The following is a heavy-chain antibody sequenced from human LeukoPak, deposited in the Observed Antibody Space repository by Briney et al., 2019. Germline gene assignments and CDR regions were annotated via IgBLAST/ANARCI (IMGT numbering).Heavy chain of an antibody. CDR3: ARDDCSSISCYHNWFDP. Sequence: GASLRLSCAASGFTARRYWMSWVRQAPGKGREWVANIKQDGSEKYYVDSVKGRFTISRDKAKTSLYLQMNSLRAEDTAVYYCARDDCSSISCYHNWFDPWGQGTLVTVSS. CDR2: IKQDGSEK. J-gene: IGHJ5*02. V-gene: IGHV3-7*01. CDR1: GFTARRYW. D-gene: IGHD2-2*01.